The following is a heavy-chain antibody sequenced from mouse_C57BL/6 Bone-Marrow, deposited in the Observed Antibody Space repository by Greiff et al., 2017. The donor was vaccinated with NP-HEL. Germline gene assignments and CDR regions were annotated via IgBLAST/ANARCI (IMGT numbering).Heavy chain of an antibody. D-gene: IGHD2-3*01. V-gene: IGHV1-5*01. Sequence: EVQLQQSGTVLARPGASVKMSCKTSGYTFTSYWMHWVKQRPGQGLEWIGAIYPGNSDTSYNQKFKGKAKLTAVTSASTAYMELSSLTNEDSAVYYCTRLTDGHWYFDVWGTGTTVTVSS. CDR2: IYPGNSDT. CDR1: GYTFTSYW. CDR3: TRLTDGHWYFDV. J-gene: IGHJ1*03.